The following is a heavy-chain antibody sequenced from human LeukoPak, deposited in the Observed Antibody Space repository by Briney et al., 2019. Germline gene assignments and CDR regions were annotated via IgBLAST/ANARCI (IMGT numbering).Heavy chain of an antibody. CDR3: AKDARDGYNPILYFDY. J-gene: IGHJ4*02. D-gene: IGHD5-24*01. CDR1: GFTFSSYA. CDR2: ISGSGGST. Sequence: GGSLRLSCAASGFTFSSYAMSWVRQPPGKGLEWVSAISGSGGSTYYADSVKGRFTISRDNSKNTLYLQMNSLRAEDTAVYYCAKDARDGYNPILYFDYWGQGTLVTVSS. V-gene: IGHV3-23*01.